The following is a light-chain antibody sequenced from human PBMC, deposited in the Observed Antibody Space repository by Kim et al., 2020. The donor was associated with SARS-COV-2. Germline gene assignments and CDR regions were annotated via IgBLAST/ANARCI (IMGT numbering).Light chain of an antibody. J-gene: IGKJ4*01. CDR1: QSISIY. CDR2: GAS. CDR3: QQSYSTPLT. V-gene: IGKV1-39*01. Sequence: DIQMTQSPSSLSASVRDRVTITCRASQSISIYSNWYQQKPGKAPKLLIYGASTLQSGVPSRFSGSGSGTDFTLTISSLQPEDFATYYCQQSYSTPLTFGGGTKVDIK.